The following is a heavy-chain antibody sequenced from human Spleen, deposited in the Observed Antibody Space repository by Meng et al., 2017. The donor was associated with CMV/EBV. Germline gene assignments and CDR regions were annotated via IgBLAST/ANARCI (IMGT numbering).Heavy chain of an antibody. CDR3: VKSLYCGGDCYSSRYHYYGMDV. V-gene: IGHV4-59*03. CDR1: GGSISSYY. Sequence: SETLSLTCTVSGGSISSYYWSWIRQPPGKGLEWIGYIYYSGSTNYNPSLKSRVAISIDTPENQFSLKLRSVTAADTAVYYCVKSLYCGGDCYSSRYHYYGMDVWGQGTTVTVSS. CDR2: IYYSGST. D-gene: IGHD2-21*01. J-gene: IGHJ6*02.